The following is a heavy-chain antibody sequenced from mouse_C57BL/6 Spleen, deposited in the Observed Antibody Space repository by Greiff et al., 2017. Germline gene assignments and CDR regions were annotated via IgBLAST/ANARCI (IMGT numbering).Heavy chain of an antibody. CDR2: IDPSDSYT. J-gene: IGHJ3*01. V-gene: IGHV1-59*01. Sequence: QVQLQQSGAELVRPGTSVKLSCKASGYTFTSYWMHWVKQRPGQGLEWIGVIDPSDSYTYYNHKFKGKATLTVDTSSSTANMQLSSLTSEDSAGYCCTRWGVAGEEHWFAYWGQGTRVTVSA. CDR3: TRWGVAGEEHWFAY. CDR1: GYTFTSYW.